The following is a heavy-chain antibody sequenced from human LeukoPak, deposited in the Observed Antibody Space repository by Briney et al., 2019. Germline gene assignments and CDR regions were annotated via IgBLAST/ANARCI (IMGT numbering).Heavy chain of an antibody. J-gene: IGHJ4*02. CDR1: GFTFSSYW. Sequence: GGSLRLSCAASGFTFSSYWMHWVRQAPGQGLVWVSRTKTDGSVTVYADSVRGRFTISRDNSKNTVFLQMNSLRAEDTAVYYCAKSIGGVVVVAADYWGQGTLVTVSS. CDR3: AKSIGGVVVVAADY. D-gene: IGHD2-15*01. V-gene: IGHV3-74*01. CDR2: TKTDGSVT.